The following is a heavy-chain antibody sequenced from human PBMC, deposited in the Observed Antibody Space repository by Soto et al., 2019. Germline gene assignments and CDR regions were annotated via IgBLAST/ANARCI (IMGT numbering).Heavy chain of an antibody. D-gene: IGHD6-19*01. V-gene: IGHV4-59*01. Sequence: PSETLSLTCTVSGGSISSYYWSWIRQPPGKGLEWIGYIYYSGSTNYNPSLKSRVTISVDTSKNQFPLKLSSVTAADTAVYYCARAGGYSSGWYRWYFDYWGQGTLVTVSS. J-gene: IGHJ4*02. CDR1: GGSISSYY. CDR2: IYYSGST. CDR3: ARAGGYSSGWYRWYFDY.